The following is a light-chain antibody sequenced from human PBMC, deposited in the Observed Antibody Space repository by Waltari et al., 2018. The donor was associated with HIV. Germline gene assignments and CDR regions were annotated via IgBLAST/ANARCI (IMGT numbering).Light chain of an antibody. CDR2: RGD. J-gene: IGLJ3*02. V-gene: IGLV1-47*01. Sequence: QSVLTQPPSASGTPGQGLIVSCSGGTSNIGNNYVYWYQQLPGTAPKLLIYRGDQRPAGVPGRFSGSKSGSSASLAISGLRSEDEADYYCAAWDDSLRRPVFGGGTKVTVL. CDR3: AAWDDSLRRPV. CDR1: TSNIGNNY.